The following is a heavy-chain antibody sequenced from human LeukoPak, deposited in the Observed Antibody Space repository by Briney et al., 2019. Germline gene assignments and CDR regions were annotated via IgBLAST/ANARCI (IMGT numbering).Heavy chain of an antibody. CDR3: ARDSSSGLDAFDI. CDR2: IYYSGST. D-gene: IGHD3-3*01. V-gene: IGHV4-31*03. CDR1: GGSISSGGYY. Sequence: SETLSLTCTVSGGSISSGGYYWSWLRQHPGQGLEWIGYIYYSGSTYYNPSLKSRVTISVDTSKNQFSLKLSSVTAADTAVYYCARDSSSGLDAFDIWGQGTMVTVSS. J-gene: IGHJ3*02.